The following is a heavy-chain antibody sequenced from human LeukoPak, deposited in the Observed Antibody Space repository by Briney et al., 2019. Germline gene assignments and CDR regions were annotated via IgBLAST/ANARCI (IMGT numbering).Heavy chain of an antibody. J-gene: IGHJ6*03. CDR1: GGSISSSSYY. CDR2: IYYSGST. V-gene: IGHV4-39*01. D-gene: IGHD1-26*01. CDR3: ARIRVGARGYYYYYMDV. Sequence: SETLSLTCTVSGGSISSSSYYWGWLRQPPGTGLEWLGSIYYSGSTYYNPSLKSRVTISVDTSKNQFSLKLSSVTAADTAVYYCARIRVGARGYYYYYMDVWGKGTTVTISS.